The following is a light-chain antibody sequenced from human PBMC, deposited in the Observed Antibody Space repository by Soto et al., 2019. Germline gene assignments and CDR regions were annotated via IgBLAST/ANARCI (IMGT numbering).Light chain of an antibody. CDR2: EVT. CDR3: SSYSRSSTLYV. CDR1: SSDVGGYNY. Sequence: QSVLTQPASVSGSPGQSITISCTGTSSDVGGYNYVSWYQQLPGKAPKLLIYEVTDRPSGVSNRFSGSRSGNTASLTLSGLQGEDEADYYCSSYSRSSTLYVFGTGTKVTAL. V-gene: IGLV2-14*01. J-gene: IGLJ1*01.